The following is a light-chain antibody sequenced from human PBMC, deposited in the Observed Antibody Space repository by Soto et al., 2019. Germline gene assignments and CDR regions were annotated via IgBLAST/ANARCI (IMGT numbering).Light chain of an antibody. Sequence: EIVLTQSPATLSLAPGERATLSCRASQSVSSYLAWYQQKPGQAPRLLIYDASNRATGIPARFSGSGSGTDFTLTISSLEHEDFAFYYCQQRSNWPPYTFGQGTKLEIK. CDR2: DAS. V-gene: IGKV3-11*01. CDR1: QSVSSY. J-gene: IGKJ2*01. CDR3: QQRSNWPPYT.